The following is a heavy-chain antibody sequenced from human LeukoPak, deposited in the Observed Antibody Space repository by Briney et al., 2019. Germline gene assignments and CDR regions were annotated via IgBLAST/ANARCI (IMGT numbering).Heavy chain of an antibody. D-gene: IGHD3-22*01. J-gene: IGHJ4*02. V-gene: IGHV1-18*01. CDR3: AFNYYGSSGYYNWFDY. CDR2: ISAYNGNT. CDR1: GYTFTSYG. Sequence: ASVKVSCKASGYTFTSYGISWVRQAPGQGLEWMGWISAYNGNTNYAQKLQGRVTMTTDTSTSTAYMELRSLRSDDTAVYYCAFNYYGSSGYYNWFDYWGQGTLVTVSS.